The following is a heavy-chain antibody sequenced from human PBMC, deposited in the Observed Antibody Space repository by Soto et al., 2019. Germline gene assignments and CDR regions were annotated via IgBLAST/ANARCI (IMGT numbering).Heavy chain of an antibody. CDR2: IYENGNT. J-gene: IGHJ5*02. V-gene: IGHV4-59*01. CDR3: ARVYYDSSGYYYPNWFDP. Sequence: PSETLSLTCTVSGGSISRYFWSWIRQSPTKELEWLGYIYENGNTHYNPSLKGRVTISVDTSKNQFSLKLSSVTAADTAVYYCARVYYDSSGYYYPNWFDPWGQGTLVTVSS. CDR1: GGSISRYF. D-gene: IGHD3-22*01.